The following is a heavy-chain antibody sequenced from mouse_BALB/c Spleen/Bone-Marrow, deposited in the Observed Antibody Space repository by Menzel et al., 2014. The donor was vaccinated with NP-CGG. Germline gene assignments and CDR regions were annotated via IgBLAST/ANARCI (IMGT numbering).Heavy chain of an antibody. J-gene: IGHJ3*01. CDR2: IDPANGNT. V-gene: IGHV14-3*02. D-gene: IGHD1-1*01. CDR1: GFHIKDPH. CDR3: APYYYGRWFTY. Sequence: EVKLQASGAEIVKPGASVKLSCTASGFHIKDPHMHWVKQRPEQGLEWIGRIDPANGNTKYDPKFQGKATITADTSSNTAYLQLSSLTSEDTAVYYCAPYYYGRWFTYWGQGTLVTVSA.